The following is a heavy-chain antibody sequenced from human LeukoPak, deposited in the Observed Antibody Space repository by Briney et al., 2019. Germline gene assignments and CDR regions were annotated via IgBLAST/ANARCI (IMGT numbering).Heavy chain of an antibody. V-gene: IGHV3-33*01. CDR2: IWYDGNNK. Sequence: GKSLRLSCAGSGFTFSGYGMHWVRQAPGKGLEWVAVIWYDGNNKYYADSVKGRVTISRDNSKNTLYLQMDSLRAEDTAVYYCARDRGRGYKYGTDYWGQGTLVTVSS. D-gene: IGHD5-12*01. CDR3: ARDRGRGYKYGTDY. J-gene: IGHJ4*02. CDR1: GFTFSGYG.